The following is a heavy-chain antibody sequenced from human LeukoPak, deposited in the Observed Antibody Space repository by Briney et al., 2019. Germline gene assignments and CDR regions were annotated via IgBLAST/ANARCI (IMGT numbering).Heavy chain of an antibody. CDR3: ARSYGSGSAGYDY. CDR2: IYYSGST. V-gene: IGHV4-31*03. J-gene: IGHJ4*02. CDR1: GGSISSGGYY. Sequence: PPQTLSLTCTVSGGSISSGGYYWSWIRQHPGKGLEWIGYIYYSGSTYYNPSLKSRVTISVDTSKNQFSLKLSSVTAADTAVYYCARSYGSGSAGYDYWGQGTLVTVSS. D-gene: IGHD3-10*01.